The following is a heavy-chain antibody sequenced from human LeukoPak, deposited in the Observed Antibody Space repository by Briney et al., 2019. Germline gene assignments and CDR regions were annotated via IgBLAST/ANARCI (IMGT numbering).Heavy chain of an antibody. V-gene: IGHV4-59*08. D-gene: IGHD1-26*01. CDR2: IYYSGST. J-gene: IGHJ4*02. CDR1: GGSISSYY. Sequence: SSETLSLTCTVSGGSISSYYWSWIRQPPGKGLEWIGYIYYSGSTNYNPSLKSRVTISVDTSKNQFSLKLSSVTAADTAVYYCARDTGTRIPFDYWGPGTLVIVSS. CDR3: ARDTGTRIPFDY.